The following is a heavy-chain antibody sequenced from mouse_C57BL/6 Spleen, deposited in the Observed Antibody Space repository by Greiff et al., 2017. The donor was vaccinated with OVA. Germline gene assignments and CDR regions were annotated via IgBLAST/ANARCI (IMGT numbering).Heavy chain of an antibody. CDR2: IYPSDSET. J-gene: IGHJ4*01. Sequence: QVQLQQPGAELVRPGSSVKLSCKASGYTFTSYWMDWVKQRPGQGLEWIGNIYPSDSETHYNQKFKDKATLTVDKSSSTAYMQLSSLTSEDSAVYDCARGGDSSGYYAMDYWGQGTSVTVSS. D-gene: IGHD3-2*02. V-gene: IGHV1-61*01. CDR3: ARGGDSSGYYAMDY. CDR1: GYTFTSYW.